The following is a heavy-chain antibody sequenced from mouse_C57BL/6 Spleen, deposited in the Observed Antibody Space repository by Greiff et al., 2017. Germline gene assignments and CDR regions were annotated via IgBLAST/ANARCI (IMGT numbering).Heavy chain of an antibody. Sequence: EVKLEESGGGLVQPGGSLSLSCAASGFTFTDYYMSWVRQPPGKALEWLGFIRNKANGYTTEYSASVKGRFTISRDNSQSILYLQMNALRAEDSATYYCARYYDRYFDVWGTGTTVTVSS. V-gene: IGHV7-3*01. J-gene: IGHJ1*03. D-gene: IGHD2-12*01. CDR1: GFTFTDYY. CDR2: IRNKANGYTT. CDR3: ARYYDRYFDV.